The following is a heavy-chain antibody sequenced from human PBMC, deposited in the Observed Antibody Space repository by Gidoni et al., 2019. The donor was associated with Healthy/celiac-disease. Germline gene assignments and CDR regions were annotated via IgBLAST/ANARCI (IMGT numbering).Heavy chain of an antibody. CDR2: ISAYNGNT. V-gene: IGHV1-18*01. CDR1: GYTFTSSG. Sequence: QVQLVQSGAEVKKPGASVKVSCKASGYTFTSSGISWVRQAPGQGLEWMGWISAYNGNTNYAQKLQGRVTMTTDTSTSTAYMELRSLRSDDTAVYYCARDRYDFWSGYHSPRSFDYWGQGTLVTVSS. D-gene: IGHD3-3*01. CDR3: ARDRYDFWSGYHSPRSFDY. J-gene: IGHJ4*02.